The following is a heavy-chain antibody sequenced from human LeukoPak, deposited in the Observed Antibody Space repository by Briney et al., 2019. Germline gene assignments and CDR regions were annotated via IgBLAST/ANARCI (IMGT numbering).Heavy chain of an antibody. D-gene: IGHD5-18*01. J-gene: IGHJ4*02. Sequence: GGSLRLSCAASGFTFSSYSMNWVRQAPGKGLEWVSSISSSSSYIYYADSVKGRFTISRDNAKNSLYLQMNSLRAEDTAVYYCARVRYNSGYIFDYWGQGALVTVSS. CDR1: GFTFSSYS. CDR3: ARVRYNSGYIFDY. V-gene: IGHV3-21*01. CDR2: ISSSSSYI.